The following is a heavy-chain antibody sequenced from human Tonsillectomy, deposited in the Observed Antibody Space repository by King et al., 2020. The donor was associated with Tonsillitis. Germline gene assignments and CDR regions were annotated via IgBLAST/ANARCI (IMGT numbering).Heavy chain of an antibody. J-gene: IGHJ6*02. CDR2: IYYSGST. CDR1: GGSISSSSYY. D-gene: IGHD3-22*01. CDR3: ARHMYYYDSSGYGMDV. V-gene: IGHV4-39*07. Sequence: LQLQESGPGLVKPSETLSLTCTVSGGSISSSSYYWGWIRQPPGKGLEWIGSIYYSGSTYYNPTLKSRVTISVDTSKNQFSLKLSSVTAADTAVYYCARHMYYYDSSGYGMDVWGQGTTVTVSS.